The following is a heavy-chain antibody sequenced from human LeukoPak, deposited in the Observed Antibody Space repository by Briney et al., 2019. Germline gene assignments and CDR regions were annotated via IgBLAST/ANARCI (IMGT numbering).Heavy chain of an antibody. CDR1: GYTFTGYY. V-gene: IGHV1-2*02. Sequence: ASVKVSCKASGYTFTGYYMHWVRQAPGQGLEWMGWINPNSGGTNYAQKFQGRVTMTRDTSISTAYMELSRLRSDDTAVYYCARLTFGGVIGRGTLGLFDYWGQGTLVTVSS. CDR3: ARLTFGGVIGRGTLGLFDY. D-gene: IGHD3-16*02. J-gene: IGHJ4*02. CDR2: INPNSGGT.